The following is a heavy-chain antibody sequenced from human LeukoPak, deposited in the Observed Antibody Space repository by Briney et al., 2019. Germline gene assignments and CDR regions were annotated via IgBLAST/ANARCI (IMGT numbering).Heavy chain of an antibody. J-gene: IGHJ4*02. D-gene: IGHD3-3*01. Sequence: PSETLSLTCTVSGGSISSYYWIWIRQPPGKGLEWIGYIHYRGSTNYNPSLKSRVTISVDTSKNQFSLKLSSVTAADTAVYYCASSPAGDYDVWSGPYYFDYWGQGTLVTVSS. CDR3: ASSPAGDYDVWSGPYYFDY. CDR1: GGSISSYY. CDR2: IHYRGST. V-gene: IGHV4-59*01.